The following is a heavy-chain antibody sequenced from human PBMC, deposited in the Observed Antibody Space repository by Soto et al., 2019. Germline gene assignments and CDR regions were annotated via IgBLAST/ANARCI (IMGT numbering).Heavy chain of an antibody. CDR2: ISAYNSNT. Sequence: QVQLVQSGAEVKKPGASVKVSCKASGYTFTSYYITWVRQAPGQGLEWMGWISAYNSNTNYAQKLQGRVTMTTDTPTSTAYMELRSLRSDATAVYYCARDLPPLDYWGQGTLVTVSS. CDR3: ARDLPPLDY. CDR1: GYTFTSYY. J-gene: IGHJ4*02. V-gene: IGHV1-18*01.